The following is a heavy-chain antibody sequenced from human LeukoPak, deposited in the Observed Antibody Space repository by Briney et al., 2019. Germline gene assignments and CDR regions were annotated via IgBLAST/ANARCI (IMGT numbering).Heavy chain of an antibody. V-gene: IGHV3-21*01. D-gene: IGHD3-16*02. CDR3: ARDQGQYDYVWGSYRYLGPPTDY. CDR2: ISSSSSYI. CDR1: GFTFSNYN. J-gene: IGHJ4*02. Sequence: PGGSLRLSCAASGFTFSNYNMNWVRQAPGKGLEWVSFISSSSSYIYYADSVKGRFTISRDNAKNSLYLQMNSLRAEDTAVYYCARDQGQYDYVWGSYRYLGPPTDYWGQGTLVTVSS.